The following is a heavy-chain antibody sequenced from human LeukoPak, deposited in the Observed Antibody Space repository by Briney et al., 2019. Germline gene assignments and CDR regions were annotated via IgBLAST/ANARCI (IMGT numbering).Heavy chain of an antibody. CDR2: ISSSSSYI. J-gene: IGHJ4*02. CDR3: AREVQDSSSRDFDY. D-gene: IGHD6-13*01. V-gene: IGHV3-21*01. CDR1: GFTFSSYE. Sequence: PGGSLRLSCAASGFTFSSYEMNWVRQAPGKGLEWVSSISSSSSYIYYADSVKGRFTISRDNAKNSLYLQMNSLRAEDTAVYYCAREVQDSSSRDFDYWGQGTPVTVSS.